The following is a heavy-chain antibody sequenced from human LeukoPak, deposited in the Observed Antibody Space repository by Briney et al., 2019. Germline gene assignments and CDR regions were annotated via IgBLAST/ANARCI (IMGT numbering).Heavy chain of an antibody. CDR3: ATDYGDYGREFTFDY. D-gene: IGHD4-17*01. V-gene: IGHV1-24*01. CDR2: FDPEDGET. Sequence: ASVKVSCKVSGNTLTELSMHWVRQAPGKGLEWMGGFDPEDGETIYAQKFQGRVTMTEDTSTDTAYMELSSLRSEDTAVYYCATDYGDYGREFTFDYWGQGTLVTVSS. CDR1: GNTLTELS. J-gene: IGHJ4*02.